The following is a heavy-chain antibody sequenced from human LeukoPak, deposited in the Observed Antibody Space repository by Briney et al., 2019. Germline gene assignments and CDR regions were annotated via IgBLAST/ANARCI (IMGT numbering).Heavy chain of an antibody. CDR2: IYYSGST. D-gene: IGHD2-15*01. V-gene: IGHV4-59*08. CDR1: GGSLSSYY. Sequence: SETLSLTCTVSGGSLSSYYWSWIRQPPGKGLEWIGYIYYSGSTNYNPSLKSRVTISVDTSKNQFSLKLSSVTAADTAVYYCARRYCSGGSCYSVPFDYWGQGTLVTVSS. CDR3: ARRYCSGGSCYSVPFDY. J-gene: IGHJ4*02.